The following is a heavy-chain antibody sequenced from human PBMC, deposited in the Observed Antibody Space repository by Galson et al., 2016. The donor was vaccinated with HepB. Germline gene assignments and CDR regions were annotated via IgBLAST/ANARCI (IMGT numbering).Heavy chain of an antibody. Sequence: SVKVSCKASGYPFTPYYIHWVRQAPGQGPEWMGWINPNSTCTKFAEKFKGGVTVTRDTSITTAFLEVNRLTSDDTAVYFCASERSRGPVVSKFDYCGQGTLVTVSS. CDR2: INPNSTCT. V-gene: IGHV1-2*02. J-gene: IGHJ4*02. D-gene: IGHD5-24*01. CDR1: GYPFTPYY. CDR3: ASERSRGPVVSKFDY.